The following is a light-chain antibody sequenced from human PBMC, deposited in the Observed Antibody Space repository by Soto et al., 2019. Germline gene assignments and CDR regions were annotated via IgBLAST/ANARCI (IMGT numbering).Light chain of an antibody. CDR1: QSISDS. CDR3: QQYNGYWT. Sequence: DIQMTQSPSTLSASVGDRVTITCRASQSISDSLAWDQQKPGKAPKLLIYEASSLKSGVPSRFRGSRSGTEYTLTISSLQPDDFATYYCQQYNGYWTFGQGTKVEIK. J-gene: IGKJ1*01. CDR2: EAS. V-gene: IGKV1-5*03.